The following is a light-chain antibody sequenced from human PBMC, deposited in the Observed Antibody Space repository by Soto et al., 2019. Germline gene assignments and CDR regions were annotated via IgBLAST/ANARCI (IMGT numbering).Light chain of an antibody. CDR3: QQRSNWPIT. Sequence: EIVLTQSPATLSLSPGARATLSCRASQNIINYLAWYQQKPGQAPRLLIYDASNRATGIPAKFSGSGFGTDFTLTISSLEPADSAVYYCQQRSNWPITFGQGTRLEIK. CDR1: QNIINY. V-gene: IGKV3-11*01. J-gene: IGKJ5*01. CDR2: DAS.